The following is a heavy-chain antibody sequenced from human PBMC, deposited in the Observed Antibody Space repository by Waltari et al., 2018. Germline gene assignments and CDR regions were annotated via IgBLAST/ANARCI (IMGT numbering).Heavy chain of an antibody. CDR1: GGPNRSGDW. Sequence: QVPLQESGTGLVKPSGTLSLTCAGFGGPNRSGDWWSWVRQSPGKGLEWIGQTHHSGRNDYNPSLESRVTISVDTSNNQFSLKLSSATAADTAIYYCASHRGRGLILDSWGLGTMVTVSP. V-gene: IGHV4-4*02. CDR2: THHSGRN. J-gene: IGHJ5*01. CDR3: ASHRGRGLILDS. D-gene: IGHD2-15*01.